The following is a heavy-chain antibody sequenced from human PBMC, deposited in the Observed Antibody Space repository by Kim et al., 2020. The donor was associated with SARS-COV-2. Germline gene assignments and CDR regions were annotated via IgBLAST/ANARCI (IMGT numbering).Heavy chain of an antibody. CDR1: GYSFTSYW. Sequence: GESLKISCKGSGYSFTSYWISWVRQMPGKGLEWMGRIDPSDSYTNYSPSFQGHVTISADKSISTAYLQWSSLKASDTAMYYCASRLPEMTTVTTGAGFHYYYYYGMDVWGQGTTVTVSS. V-gene: IGHV5-10-1*01. D-gene: IGHD4-4*01. CDR2: IDPSDSYT. CDR3: ASRLPEMTTVTTGAGFHYYYYYGMDV. J-gene: IGHJ6*02.